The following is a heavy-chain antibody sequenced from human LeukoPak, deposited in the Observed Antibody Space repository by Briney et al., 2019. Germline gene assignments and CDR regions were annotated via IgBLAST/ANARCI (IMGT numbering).Heavy chain of an antibody. CDR1: GGSFSGYY. D-gene: IGHD6-19*01. J-gene: IGHJ4*02. CDR3: ARLRYSSGWCVDY. V-gene: IGHV4-34*01. Sequence: SETLSLTCAVYGGSFSGYYWSWIRQPPGKGLEWIGEINHSGSTNYNPSLKGRVTISVDTSKNQFSLKLSSVTAADTAVYYCARLRYSSGWCVDYWGQGTLVTVSS. CDR2: INHSGST.